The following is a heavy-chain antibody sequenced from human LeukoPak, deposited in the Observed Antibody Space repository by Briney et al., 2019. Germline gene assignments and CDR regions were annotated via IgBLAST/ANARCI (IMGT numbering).Heavy chain of an antibody. CDR3: ARSYLRDSDY. D-gene: IGHD3-16*02. CDR2: INNGGDRT. J-gene: IGHJ4*02. V-gene: IGHV3-23*01. CDR1: GFSFTDYY. Sequence: GGSLRLSCAASGFSFTDYYMTWVRQAPGKGLEWVSAINNGGDRTYYADSLKGRFTISRDNSKNTLYLQMSSLRAEDTAVYFCARSYLRDSDYWGQGTQVTVSS.